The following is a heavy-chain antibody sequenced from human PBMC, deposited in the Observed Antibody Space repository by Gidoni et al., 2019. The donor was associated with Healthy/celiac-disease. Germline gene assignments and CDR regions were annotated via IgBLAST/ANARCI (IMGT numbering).Heavy chain of an antibody. D-gene: IGHD3-10*01. CDR2: ISSSSSYT. Sequence: QVQLVESGGGLVKPGGSLRLSCAASGFTFSDYYMSWIRQAPGKGLEWVSYISSSSSYTNYADSVKGRFTISRDNAKNSLYLQMNSLRAEDTAVYYCARPRQAGIRGVTPEGWFDPWGQGTLVTVSS. CDR3: ARPRQAGIRGVTPEGWFDP. CDR1: GFTFSDYY. V-gene: IGHV3-11*05. J-gene: IGHJ5*02.